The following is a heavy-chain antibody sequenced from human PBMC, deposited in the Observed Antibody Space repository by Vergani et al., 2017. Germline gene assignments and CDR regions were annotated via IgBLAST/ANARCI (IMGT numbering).Heavy chain of an antibody. V-gene: IGHV1-69*01. CDR3: ARDRGYSYGYVSAYYYGMDV. CDR2: IIPIFGTA. D-gene: IGHD5-18*01. Sequence: QVQLVQSGAEVKKPGSSVKVSCKASGGTFSSYAISWVRQAPGQGLEWMGGIIPIFGTANYAQKFQGRVTITADESTSTAYMGLSSLRSEDTAVYYCARDRGYSYGYVSAYYYGMDVWGQGTTVTVSS. J-gene: IGHJ6*02. CDR1: GGTFSSYA.